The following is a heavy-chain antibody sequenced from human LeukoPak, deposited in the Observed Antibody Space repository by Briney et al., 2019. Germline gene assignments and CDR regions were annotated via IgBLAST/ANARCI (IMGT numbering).Heavy chain of an antibody. CDR1: GYTFTSYG. CDR3: ARDLSGYCGGGSCSMPGY. V-gene: IGHV1-18*01. D-gene: IGHD2-15*01. CDR2: ISAYNGNT. Sequence: ASVKVSCKASGYTFTSYGISWVRQAPGQGLEWMGWISAYNGNTNYAQKLQGRVTMTTDTSTSTAYMELRSLRSDDTAVYYCARDLSGYCGGGSCSMPGYWGQGTLVTVSS. J-gene: IGHJ4*02.